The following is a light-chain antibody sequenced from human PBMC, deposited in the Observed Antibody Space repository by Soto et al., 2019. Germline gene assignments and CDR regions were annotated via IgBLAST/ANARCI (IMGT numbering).Light chain of an antibody. V-gene: IGLV2-14*01. Sequence: QSALTQPASVSGSPGQWITISCTGSSSNVGGDYDVSWYQQLPGTAPKLMIYDNSNRPSGVPNRFSGSKSGTTASLAITGLQAEDEADYYCNSYTSSISLYVFGTGTQLTVL. J-gene: IGLJ1*01. CDR2: DNS. CDR3: NSYTSSISLYV. CDR1: SSNVGGDYD.